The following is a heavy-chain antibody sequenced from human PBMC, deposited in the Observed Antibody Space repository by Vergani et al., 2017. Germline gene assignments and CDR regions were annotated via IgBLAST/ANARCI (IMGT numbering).Heavy chain of an antibody. J-gene: IGHJ4*02. CDR1: GFTFSNAW. CDR2: IKSKTDGGTT. V-gene: IGHV3-15*01. D-gene: IGHD6-6*01. Sequence: EVQLVESGGGLVKPGGSLRLSSAASGFTFSNAWMSWVRQAPGKGLEWVGRIKSKTDGGTTDYAAPVKGRFTISRDGSKNTLYLQMNSLKTEDTAVYYCPTERRYSSSAGYWGQGTLVTVSS. CDR3: PTERRYSSSAGY.